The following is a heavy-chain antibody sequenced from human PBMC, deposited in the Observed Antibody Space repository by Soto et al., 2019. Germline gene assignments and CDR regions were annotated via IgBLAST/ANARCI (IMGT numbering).Heavy chain of an antibody. V-gene: IGHV3-30-3*01. J-gene: IGHJ4*02. Sequence: QVQLVESGGGVVQPGRSLRLSCAASGFTFSSHSIQWVLQAPGKGLEWVAGISYDGSIKYYADSVKGRFTISRDNSKNTAYLQMNSLRAEDTAVFYCAREWSTSGDLDYWGQGTLVIVSS. CDR2: ISYDGSIK. D-gene: IGHD3-10*01. CDR1: GFTFSSHS. CDR3: AREWSTSGDLDY.